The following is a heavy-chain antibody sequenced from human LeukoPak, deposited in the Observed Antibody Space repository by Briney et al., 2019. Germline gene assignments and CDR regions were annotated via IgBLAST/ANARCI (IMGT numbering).Heavy chain of an antibody. V-gene: IGHV4-4*02. CDR1: GGSISSSNW. CDR3: ASIAAAYTPLDY. Sequence: SGTLSLTCAVSGGSISSSNWWSWVRQPPGKGLEWIGSIYYSGSTYYNPSLKSRVTISVDTSKNQFSLKLSSVTAADTAVYYCASIAAAYTPLDYWGQGTLVTVSS. CDR2: IYYSGST. D-gene: IGHD6-13*01. J-gene: IGHJ4*02.